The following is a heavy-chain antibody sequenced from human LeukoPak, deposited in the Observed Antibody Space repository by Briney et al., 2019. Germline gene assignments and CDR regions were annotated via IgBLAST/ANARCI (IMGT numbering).Heavy chain of an antibody. CDR2: ITGSGDNS. CDR3: TRDEGLVAVIWRAYDI. CDR1: GFTFSNYA. D-gene: IGHD6-19*01. Sequence: GGSLRLSCAASGFTFSNYAMSWIRQAPGKGLEWVSLITGSGDNSYYTDSVKGRFTLSRDNSKNTLFLQMDSLRAEDTAVYYCTRDEGLVAVIWRAYDIWGQGTMVTVSS. V-gene: IGHV3-23*01. J-gene: IGHJ3*02.